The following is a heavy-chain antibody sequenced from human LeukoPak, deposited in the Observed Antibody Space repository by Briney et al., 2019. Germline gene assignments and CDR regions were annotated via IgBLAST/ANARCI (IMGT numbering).Heavy chain of an antibody. D-gene: IGHD3-22*01. V-gene: IGHV4-30-4*01. CDR1: GGSISSGDYY. CDR2: IYTSGST. CDR3: ARETYYYDSSGYYLYAFDI. J-gene: IGHJ3*02. Sequence: PSQTLSLTCTVSGGSISSGDYYWSWIRQPPGKGLEWLGYIYTSGSTNYNPSLKSRVTMSVDTSKNQFSLKLSSVTAADTAVYYCARETYYYDSSGYYLYAFDIWGQGTMVTVSS.